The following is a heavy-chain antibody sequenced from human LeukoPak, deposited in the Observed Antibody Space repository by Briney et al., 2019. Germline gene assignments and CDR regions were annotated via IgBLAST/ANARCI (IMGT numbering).Heavy chain of an antibody. Sequence: PGGSLRLSCVVSGLTFSNYWMIWVRQAPGKGLESVAIVNEDGSAKYYLDSVKGRFTISRDNARNSLYLEMNSLRAEDTAVYYCARARVVTKWIDYWGQGTLVTVSS. CDR2: VNEDGSAK. D-gene: IGHD2-21*02. CDR1: GLTFSNYW. J-gene: IGHJ4*02. CDR3: ARARVVTKWIDY. V-gene: IGHV3-7*01.